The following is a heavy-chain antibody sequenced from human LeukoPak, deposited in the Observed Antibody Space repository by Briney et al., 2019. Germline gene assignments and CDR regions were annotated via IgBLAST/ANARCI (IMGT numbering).Heavy chain of an antibody. CDR3: ARDWQDYGGNSVWYFGL. D-gene: IGHD4-23*01. Sequence: SETLSLTCTVSGGSISSSSYYWGWIRQPPGKGLEWIGSIYYSGSTYYNPSLKSRVTISVDTSKNQFSLKLSSVAAADTAVYYCARDWQDYGGNSVWYFGLWGRGTLVTVSS. CDR2: IYYSGST. J-gene: IGHJ2*01. V-gene: IGHV4-39*07. CDR1: GGSISSSSYY.